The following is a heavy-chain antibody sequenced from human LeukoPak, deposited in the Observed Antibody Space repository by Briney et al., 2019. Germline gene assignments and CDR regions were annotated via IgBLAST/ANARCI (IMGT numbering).Heavy chain of an antibody. Sequence: PGGSLRLSCAASGFTSSGYAMGWGRQAPGKGLEWVSTISGTGSNTYHADSVKGRFTISRDNSKNMLFLQMNSLRAEDTAVYFCAARPPVIVAGPFDYWGQGILVTVSS. D-gene: IGHD5-12*01. V-gene: IGHV3-23*01. CDR2: ISGTGSNT. CDR3: AARPPVIVAGPFDY. J-gene: IGHJ4*02. CDR1: GFTSSGYA.